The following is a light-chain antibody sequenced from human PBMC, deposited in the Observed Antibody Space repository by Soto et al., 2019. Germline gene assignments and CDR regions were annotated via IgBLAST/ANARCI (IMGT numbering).Light chain of an antibody. V-gene: IGKV1-27*01. CDR1: QGISNF. CDR2: AAS. Sequence: DIQMTQSPSSLSASVGDTVTITCRASQGISNFLGWYQQRPGTVPRFLIYAASTVHSGVPSRFSGSGSGTHFTLTINNLQPEDFATYYCQKYDRAPYTFGQGTKLQIK. J-gene: IGKJ2*01. CDR3: QKYDRAPYT.